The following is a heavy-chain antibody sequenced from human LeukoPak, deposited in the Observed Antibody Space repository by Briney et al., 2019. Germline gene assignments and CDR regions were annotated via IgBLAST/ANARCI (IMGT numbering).Heavy chain of an antibody. CDR1: GFTFSSYG. CDR2: IRYDGSNK. D-gene: IGHD6-19*01. V-gene: IGHV3-30*02. J-gene: IGHJ3*02. CDR3: AKDRWGAVAGTGDAFDI. Sequence: PGGSLRLSCAASGFTFSSYGMHWVRQAPGKGLEWVAFIRYDGSNKYYADSVKGRFTISRDNSKNTLYLQMNSLRAEDTAVYYCAKDRWGAVAGTGDAFDIWGQGTMVTVSS.